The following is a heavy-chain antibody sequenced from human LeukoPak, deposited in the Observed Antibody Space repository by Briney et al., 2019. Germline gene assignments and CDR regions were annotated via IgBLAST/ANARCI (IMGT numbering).Heavy chain of an antibody. D-gene: IGHD1-26*01. CDR3: ARVLGVGYGATNLAY. CDR2: ISYDGNYQ. CDR1: GFTFSNYA. V-gene: IGHV3-30-3*01. Sequence: GGSLRLSCAASGFTFSNYALHWARQPPGKGLEWVAVISYDGNYQYYADSVKGRFTVSRDDSQNTLFLQMNDLRPDDTAVYYCARVLGVGYGATNLAYWGQGTLVTVSS. J-gene: IGHJ4*02.